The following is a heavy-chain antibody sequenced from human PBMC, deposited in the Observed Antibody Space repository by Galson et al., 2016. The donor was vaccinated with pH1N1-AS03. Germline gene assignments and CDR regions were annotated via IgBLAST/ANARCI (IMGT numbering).Heavy chain of an antibody. CDR2: IYCGDSDT. CDR3: ARVIPVAGFHFDS. J-gene: IGHJ4*02. CDR1: GYSFSNYW. V-gene: IGHV5-51*03. Sequence: QSGAEVKKPGESLRVSCTGYGYSFSNYWIGWVRQLPGKGLEWMGFIYCGDSDTRYGPSFQGRVTFSADKSTNTAYLQWGRLQASDTAIYYCARVIPVAGFHFDSWGQGTLVTVSS. D-gene: IGHD6-19*01.